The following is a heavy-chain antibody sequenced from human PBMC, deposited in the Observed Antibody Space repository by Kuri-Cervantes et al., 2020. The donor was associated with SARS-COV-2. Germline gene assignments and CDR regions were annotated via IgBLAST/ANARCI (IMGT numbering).Heavy chain of an antibody. V-gene: IGHV1-8*01. D-gene: IGHD2-21*01. J-gene: IGHJ4*02. CDR1: ETTFPNYD. CDR3: YCAPKEGFDS. Sequence: ASGKGCWKAPETTFPNYDINWVRQATGQGLEWMGMVKTNSGNTLYAQIFQGRVTMTRDTSTSTVYMELSSLTSEDTAIYYCYCAPKEGFDSWGQGTLVTVSS. CDR2: VKTNSGNT.